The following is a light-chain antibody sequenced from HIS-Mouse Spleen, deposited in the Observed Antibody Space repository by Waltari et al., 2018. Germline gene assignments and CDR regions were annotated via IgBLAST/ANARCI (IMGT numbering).Light chain of an antibody. V-gene: IGLV3-19*01. CDR1: SLRSYH. Sequence: SSALTQDPAVSVVLGQTARITCQGDSLRSYHASRYQQTPGQAPVLVIYGKNNRPSGIPARVSGSSPGKAASFTVTGAWAEYGADYYCICRDNSGNHVVFGGGTQLTVL. CDR2: GKN. CDR3: ICRDNSGNHVV. J-gene: IGLJ2*01.